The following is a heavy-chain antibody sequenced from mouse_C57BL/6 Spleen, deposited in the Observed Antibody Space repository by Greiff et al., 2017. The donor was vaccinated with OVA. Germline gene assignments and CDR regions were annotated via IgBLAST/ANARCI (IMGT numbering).Heavy chain of an antibody. D-gene: IGHD3-2*02. V-gene: IGHV14-3*01. CDR2: IDPADGNT. CDR3: ARRTAQAPYFDY. CDR1: GFNIKNTY. Sequence: EVQLQQSVAELVRPWASVSLSCTASGFNIKNTYMHWVKQRPEQGLEWIGGIDPADGNTKYAPKFQGKGTITADTSSNTAFQQLSSLKSEETAIDYCARRTAQAPYFDYWGQGTTLTVSS. J-gene: IGHJ2*01.